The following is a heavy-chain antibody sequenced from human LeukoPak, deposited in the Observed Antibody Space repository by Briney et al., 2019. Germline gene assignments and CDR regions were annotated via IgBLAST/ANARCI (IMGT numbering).Heavy chain of an antibody. CDR1: GFTFSTYS. CDR2: ISSTSWSK. Sequence: GGSLRLSCAGSGFTFSTYSMNWFRQAPGKGLEWVSSISSTSWSKYYADSVKGRFTISRDNAENSVYLQMNSLSDEDTAMYYCTGESAGRGISVADYWGQGTQVTVSS. D-gene: IGHD6-19*01. V-gene: IGHV3-21*01. CDR3: TGESAGRGISVADY. J-gene: IGHJ4*02.